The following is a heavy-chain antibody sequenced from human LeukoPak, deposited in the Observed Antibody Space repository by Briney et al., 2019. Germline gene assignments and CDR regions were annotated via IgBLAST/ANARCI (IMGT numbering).Heavy chain of an antibody. Sequence: PGGSLRLSCAASGFTFSSYAMSWVRQAPGKGLEWVSAISGSGGSTYYVDSVKGRFTISRDNSKNTLYLQMNSLGAEDTAVYYCAKARTRTGGYHFDYWGQRTPVTVSS. V-gene: IGHV3-23*01. J-gene: IGHJ4*02. CDR1: GFTFSSYA. CDR3: AKARTRTGGYHFDY. D-gene: IGHD2-8*02. CDR2: ISGSGGST.